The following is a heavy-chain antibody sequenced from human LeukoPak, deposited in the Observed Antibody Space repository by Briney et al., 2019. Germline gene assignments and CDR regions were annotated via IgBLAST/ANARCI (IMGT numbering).Heavy chain of an antibody. J-gene: IGHJ6*02. CDR1: GFTSINYG. D-gene: IGHD1-26*01. V-gene: IGHV3-30*18. CDR3: AKDYLLYSGYDYGMDV. Sequence: RGSLRLSCVASGFTSINYGMYSVRQAPGKGLEWVAVISFDGSKQYYADSVKGRFTISRDNSKNTKYLQMNSLRTEDTAVYYCAKDYLLYSGYDYGMDVWGQGTTVTVSS. CDR2: ISFDGSKQ.